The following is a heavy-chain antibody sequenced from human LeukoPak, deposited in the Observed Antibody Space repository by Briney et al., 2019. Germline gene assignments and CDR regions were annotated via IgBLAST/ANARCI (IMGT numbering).Heavy chain of an antibody. CDR1: GYTFTSYG. D-gene: IGHD2-15*01. V-gene: IGHV1-18*01. J-gene: IGHJ5*02. Sequence: ASVNVSCKASGYTFTSYGISWVRQAPGQGLEWMGWISAYNGNTNYAQKLQGRVTMTTDTSTSTAYMELRSLRSDDTAVYYCAAVVAALDGFDPWGQGTLVTVSS. CDR2: ISAYNGNT. CDR3: AAVVAALDGFDP.